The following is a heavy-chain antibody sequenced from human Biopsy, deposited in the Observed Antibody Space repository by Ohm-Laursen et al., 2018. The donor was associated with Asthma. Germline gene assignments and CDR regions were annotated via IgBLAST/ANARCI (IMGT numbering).Heavy chain of an antibody. V-gene: IGHV1-46*01. CDR2: INPSGGST. CDR3: ARRGITGTTLDY. Sequence: ASVKVSCKASGYTFTSYSMHWVRQAPGQGLEWVGIINPSGGSTSYAQKFQGRVTMTRDTSTSTVYMELSSLRSEDTAVYYCARRGITGTTLDYWGQGTLVTVSS. D-gene: IGHD1-7*01. CDR1: GYTFTSYS. J-gene: IGHJ4*02.